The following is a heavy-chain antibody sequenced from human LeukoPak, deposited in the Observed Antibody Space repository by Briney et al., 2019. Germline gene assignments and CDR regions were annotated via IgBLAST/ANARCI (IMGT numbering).Heavy chain of an antibody. CDR1: GGTFSSYA. CDR3: ASYQQWLVKGTFDY. J-gene: IGHJ4*02. Sequence: SVKVSCKASGGTFSSYAISWVRQAPGRGLEWMGGIIPIFGTANYAQKFQGRVTITADESTSTAYMELSSLRSEDTAVYYCASYQQWLVKGTFDYWGQGTLVTVSS. V-gene: IGHV1-69*01. D-gene: IGHD6-19*01. CDR2: IIPIFGTA.